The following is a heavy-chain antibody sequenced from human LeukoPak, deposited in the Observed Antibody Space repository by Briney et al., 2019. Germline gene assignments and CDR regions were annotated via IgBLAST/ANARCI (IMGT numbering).Heavy chain of an antibody. CDR3: ARDRGLPYYYDSSQGVDY. CDR2: ISYDGRNK. J-gene: IGHJ4*02. D-gene: IGHD3-22*01. V-gene: IGHV3-30*01. CDR1: GFTFTSYA. Sequence: SGTSLILSCSASGFTFTSYAFPWVRQAPGKGLEWVAGISYDGRNKYYADSVKGRFTISRDNSKNTLDLQMNSLRAEDTAVYYCARDRGLPYYYDSSQGVDYWGQGTLVTVSS.